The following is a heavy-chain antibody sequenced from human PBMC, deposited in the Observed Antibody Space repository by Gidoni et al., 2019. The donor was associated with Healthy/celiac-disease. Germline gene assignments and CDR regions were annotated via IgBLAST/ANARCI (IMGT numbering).Heavy chain of an antibody. CDR2: INHSGST. Sequence: QVQLQQWGAGLLKPSETLSLTCAVYGGSFSGYYWSWIRQPPGKGLEWIGEINHSGSTNYNPSLKSRVTISVDTSKNQFSLKLSSVTAADTAVYYCARVKNLRGYSGYDFQSYWGQGTLVTVSS. D-gene: IGHD5-12*01. J-gene: IGHJ4*02. CDR1: GGSFSGYY. CDR3: ARVKNLRGYSGYDFQSY. V-gene: IGHV4-34*01.